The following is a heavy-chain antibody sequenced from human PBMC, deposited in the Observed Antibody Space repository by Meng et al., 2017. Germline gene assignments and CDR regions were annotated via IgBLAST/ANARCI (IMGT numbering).Heavy chain of an antibody. CDR2: IIPIFGTA. Sequence: SVKVSCKASGGTFSSYAISWVRQAPGQGLEWMGGIIPIFGTANYAQKFQGRVTITTDESTSTAYMELSSLRSEDTAVYYCARNLLHCSGGSCYSQPDAFAIWGQGTMVTVSS. CDR3: ARNLLHCSGGSCYSQPDAFAI. CDR1: GGTFSSYA. V-gene: IGHV1-69*05. D-gene: IGHD2-15*01. J-gene: IGHJ3*02.